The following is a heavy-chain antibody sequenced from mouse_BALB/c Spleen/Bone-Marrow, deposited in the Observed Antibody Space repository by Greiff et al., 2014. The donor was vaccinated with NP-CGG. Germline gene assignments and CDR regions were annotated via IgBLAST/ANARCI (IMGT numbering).Heavy chain of an antibody. CDR1: GFNIKDTY. J-gene: IGHJ2*01. CDR2: IDPANGNT. Sequence: VQLQQPGAALVKPGASVKLSCTASGFNIKDTYMHWVKQRPEQGLEWIGRIDPANGNTKYDPKFQGEATITADTSSNTAYLQLSSLTSEDTAVYYCANYYYGSHFDYWGQGTTLTVSS. V-gene: IGHV14-3*02. CDR3: ANYYYGSHFDY. D-gene: IGHD1-1*01.